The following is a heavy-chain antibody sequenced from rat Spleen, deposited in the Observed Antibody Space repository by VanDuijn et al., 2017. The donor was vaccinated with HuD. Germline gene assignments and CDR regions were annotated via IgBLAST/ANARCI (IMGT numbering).Heavy chain of an antibody. V-gene: IGHV2-41*01. CDR1: YH. CDR2: IWNTGGT. Sequence: YHVHWVRQPPGKDLEWMGVIWNTGGTQYNSALKSRLSINKDTSKSQVFLKMYSLQTEDTATYYCARDGGELGYWGQGVMVTVSS. CDR3: ARDGGELGY. D-gene: IGHD4-3*01. J-gene: IGHJ2*01.